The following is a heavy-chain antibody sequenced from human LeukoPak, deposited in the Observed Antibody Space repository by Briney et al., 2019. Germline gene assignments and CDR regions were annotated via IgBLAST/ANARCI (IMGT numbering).Heavy chain of an antibody. CDR1: GFTFSSYG. J-gene: IGHJ3*02. V-gene: IGHV3-30*03. Sequence: PGGSLRLSCAASGFTFSSYGMHWVRQAPGKGLEWVVVISYDGSNKYYADSVKGRFTISRDNSKNTLYLQMNSLRAEDTAVYYCATAGDDAFDIWGQGTMVTVSS. CDR3: ATAGDDAFDI. CDR2: ISYDGSNK. D-gene: IGHD3-16*01.